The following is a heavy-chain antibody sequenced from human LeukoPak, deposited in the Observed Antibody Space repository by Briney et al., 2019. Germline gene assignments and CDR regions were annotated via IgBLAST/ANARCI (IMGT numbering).Heavy chain of an antibody. CDR2: ISGSGGST. J-gene: IGHJ6*03. CDR3: AKDRNIVVVPAARYYMDV. CDR1: GFTFSSYA. V-gene: IGHV3-23*01. Sequence: GGSLRLSCAASGFTFSSYAMSWFRQAPGKGLEWVSAISGSGGSTYYADSVKGRFTISRDNSKNTLYLQMNSLRAEDTAVYYCAKDRNIVVVPAARYYMDVWGKGTTVTVSS. D-gene: IGHD2-2*01.